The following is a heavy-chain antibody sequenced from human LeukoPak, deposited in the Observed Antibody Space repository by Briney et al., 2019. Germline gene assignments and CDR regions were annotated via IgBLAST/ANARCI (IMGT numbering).Heavy chain of an antibody. V-gene: IGHV3-7*01. D-gene: IGHD5/OR15-5a*01. CDR3: ARESTSERPGY. J-gene: IGHJ4*02. CDR1: GFTFSSYA. Sequence: GGSLRLSCAASGFTFSSYAMSWVRQAPGKGLEWVANMDQDGSDKNYVGSVTGRFTISRDDAKNSLYLQMNSLRAEDTAVYYCARESTSERPGYWGQGTLVTVSS. CDR2: MDQDGSDK.